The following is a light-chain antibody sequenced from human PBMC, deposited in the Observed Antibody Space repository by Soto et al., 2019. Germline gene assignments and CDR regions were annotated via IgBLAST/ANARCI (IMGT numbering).Light chain of an antibody. V-gene: IGKV2D-30*01. Sequence: DVVMTHSPLSLPVILGPXASISCRSWQRLEYSDGNTHFNWFQQKPGKAPRLMIYEASRLESGVPSRISGSGSGTEFTLTISSLQPDDVATYYCQQYTNYPWTFGQGTKVDIK. CDR2: EAS. J-gene: IGKJ1*01. CDR3: QQYTNYPWT. CDR1: QRLEYSDGNTH.